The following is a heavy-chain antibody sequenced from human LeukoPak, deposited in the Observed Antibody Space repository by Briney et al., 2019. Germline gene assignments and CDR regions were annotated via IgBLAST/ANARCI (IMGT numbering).Heavy chain of an antibody. V-gene: IGHV3-30-3*01. CDR3: ARDVYMGMDSSGFLSH. CDR1: GFTFSSYA. J-gene: IGHJ4*02. Sequence: PGGSLRLSCAASGFTFSSYAMPWVRQAPGKGLEWVAVISHDGSNKYYTDSVKGRFTFSRDNSKNTLYLRMNSLRAEDTAVYYCARDVYMGMDSSGFLSHWGQGTLVTVSS. D-gene: IGHD3-22*01. CDR2: ISHDGSNK.